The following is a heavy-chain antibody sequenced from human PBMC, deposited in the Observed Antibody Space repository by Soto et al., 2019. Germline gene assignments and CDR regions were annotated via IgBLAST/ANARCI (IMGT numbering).Heavy chain of an antibody. V-gene: IGHV4-31*03. CDR1: SGSISGDGYH. CDR3: ARERAGLPFFDF. J-gene: IGHJ4*02. Sequence: SETLSLTCSVSSGSISGDGYHWSWIRQCPGKGLEWIGFISYSGRTSYNPSLRSRVSISVDTSQSQFSLRLSSVTAADTAVYYCARERAGLPFFDFWGQGTLVTVSS. CDR2: ISYSGRT.